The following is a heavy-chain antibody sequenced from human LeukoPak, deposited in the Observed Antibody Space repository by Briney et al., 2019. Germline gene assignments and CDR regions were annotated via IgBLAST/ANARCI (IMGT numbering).Heavy chain of an antibody. V-gene: IGHV3-48*03. CDR1: GFTFSSYE. CDR2: ISSSGSTI. J-gene: IGHJ4*02. Sequence: PGGSLRLSCAASGFTFSSYEMNWVRQAPGKGLEWVSYISSSGSTIYYADSVKGRFTISRDNAKNSLYLQMNSLRAEDTAVYYCASGAYYGSGSYYSGYWGQGTLVTVSS. D-gene: IGHD3-10*01. CDR3: ASGAYYGSGSYYSGY.